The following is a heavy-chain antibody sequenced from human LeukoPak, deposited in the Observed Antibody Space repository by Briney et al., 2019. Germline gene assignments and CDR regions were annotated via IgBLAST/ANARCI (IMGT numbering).Heavy chain of an antibody. D-gene: IGHD1-1*01. V-gene: IGHV3-7*01. CDR2: INHDGRKK. CDR1: GFSFSTYW. J-gene: IGHJ4*02. Sequence: PGGSLRLSCVASGFSFSTYWMSWVRQAPGKGLEWVANINHDGRKKPYVDSVKGRFTISRDNAKNSLFLQMNSLRPEDTAVYYCATVTSYRVDYWGQGTLVTVSS. CDR3: ATVTSYRVDY.